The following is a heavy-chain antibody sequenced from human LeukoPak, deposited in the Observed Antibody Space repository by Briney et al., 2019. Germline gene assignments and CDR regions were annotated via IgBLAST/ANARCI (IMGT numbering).Heavy chain of an antibody. CDR1: GGSFSGYY. V-gene: IGHV4-34*01. CDR3: ARGCSGGSCYDV. CDR2: INHSGST. Sequence: SETLSLTCAVYGGSFSGYYWSWIRQPPGKGLEWIGEINHSGSTNYNPSLKSRVTISVDTSKNQFSLKLGSVTAADTAVYYCARGCSGGSCYDVWGQGTTVTVSS. J-gene: IGHJ6*02. D-gene: IGHD2-15*01.